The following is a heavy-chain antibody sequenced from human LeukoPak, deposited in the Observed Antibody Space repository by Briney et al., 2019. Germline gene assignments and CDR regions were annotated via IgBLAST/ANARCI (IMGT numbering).Heavy chain of an antibody. CDR1: XFTFSDYY. J-gene: IGHJ4*02. CDR2: ISSSGSTI. CDR3: ANLLAGRGY. D-gene: IGHD6-19*01. Sequence: PGGXXRLXXAASXFTFSDYYMSXXRXAPXXXLEWVSYISSSGSTIYYADSVKGRFTIPRDNAKNSLYLQMNSLRAEDTAVYYCANLLAGRGYWGQGTLVTVSS. V-gene: IGHV3-11*01.